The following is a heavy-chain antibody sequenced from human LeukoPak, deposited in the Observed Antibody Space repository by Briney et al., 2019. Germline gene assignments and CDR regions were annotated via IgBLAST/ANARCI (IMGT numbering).Heavy chain of an antibody. D-gene: IGHD2-21*02. CDR3: AKDQSLRCGGDCPGSISFDY. CDR1: GFTFSSYA. CDR2: ISYDGSNK. V-gene: IGHV3-30-3*01. Sequence: GGSLRLSCAASGFTFSSYAMHWVRQAPGKGLEWVAVISYDGSNKYYADSVKGRFTISRDNSKNTLYLQMNSLRAEDTAVYYCAKDQSLRCGGDCPGSISFDYWGQGTLVTVSS. J-gene: IGHJ4*02.